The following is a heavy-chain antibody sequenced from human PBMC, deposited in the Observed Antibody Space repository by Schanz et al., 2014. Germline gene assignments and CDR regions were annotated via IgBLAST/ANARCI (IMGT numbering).Heavy chain of an antibody. Sequence: QVQLVQSGAEVKKPGASVKVSCKASGGTFSTYPINWLRQAPGQGLEWMGWINGYNGHTLYAQKFQGRVTMTTDTSTSTSYMELTSLRFDDTAVYYCARGVRRGDGKNGYYNWFDPWGQGTLVTVSS. J-gene: IGHJ5*02. CDR3: ARGVRRGDGKNGYYNWFDP. CDR2: INGYNGHT. CDR1: GGTFSTYP. V-gene: IGHV1-18*04. D-gene: IGHD3-22*01.